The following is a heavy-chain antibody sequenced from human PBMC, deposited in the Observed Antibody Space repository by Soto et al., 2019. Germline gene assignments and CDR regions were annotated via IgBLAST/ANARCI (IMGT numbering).Heavy chain of an antibody. CDR3: ARQSSGDYSADAFDI. Sequence: GESLKISCKGSGYSFTSYWIGWVRQMPGKGLEWMGIIYPGDSDTRYGPSFQGQVTISADKSISPAYLQWSSLKASDTAMYYCARQSSGDYSADAFDIWGQGTLVTVSS. D-gene: IGHD4-17*01. J-gene: IGHJ3*02. CDR1: GYSFTSYW. CDR2: IYPGDSDT. V-gene: IGHV5-51*01.